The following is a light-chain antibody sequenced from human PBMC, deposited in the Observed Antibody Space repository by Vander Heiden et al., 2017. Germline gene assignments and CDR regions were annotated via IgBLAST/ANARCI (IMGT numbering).Light chain of an antibody. V-gene: IGLV1-47*01. CDR1: CSNIGSNC. J-gene: IGLJ3*02. CDR2: RND. Sequence: QSVLTQPPSASGTPGQRVTSSCSGRCSNIGSNCGIWYQQLPGTAPKLLVYRNDQRPSGVPDRFSGSRSGTSASLASSGLRCGDEADYYCAAWDDSLSGRWVFGGGTKLTVL. CDR3: AAWDDSLSGRWV.